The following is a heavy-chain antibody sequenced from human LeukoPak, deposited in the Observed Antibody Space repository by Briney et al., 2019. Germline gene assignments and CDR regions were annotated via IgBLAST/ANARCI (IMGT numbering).Heavy chain of an antibody. J-gene: IGHJ6*02. Sequence: SETLSLTCTVSGGSISSYYWSWIRQPPGKGLEWIGYIYYSGSTNYNPSLKSRVTISVDTSKNQFSLKRSSVTAADTAVYYCAGWGGGEYSYGFYYYYGMDVWGQGTTVTVSS. CDR3: AGWGGGEYSYGFYYYYGMDV. D-gene: IGHD5-18*01. V-gene: IGHV4-59*01. CDR2: IYYSGST. CDR1: GGSISSYY.